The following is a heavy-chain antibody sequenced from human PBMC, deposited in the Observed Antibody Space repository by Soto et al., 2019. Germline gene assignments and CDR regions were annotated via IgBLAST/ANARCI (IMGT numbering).Heavy chain of an antibody. CDR3: ARERREGGGGWDAFDI. CDR1: GFTFSSYS. V-gene: IGHV3-48*02. Sequence: GGSLRLSCAASGFTFSSYSMNWVRQAPGKGLEWVSYISSSSSTIYYADSVKGRFTISRDNAKNSLYLQMNSLRDEDTAVYYCARERREGGGGWDAFDIWGQGTMVTVSS. J-gene: IGHJ3*02. D-gene: IGHD3-16*01. CDR2: ISSSSSTI.